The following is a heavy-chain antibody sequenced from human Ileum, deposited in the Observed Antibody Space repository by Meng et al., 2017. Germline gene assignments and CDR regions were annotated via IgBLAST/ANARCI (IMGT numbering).Heavy chain of an antibody. V-gene: IGHV3-23*01. Sequence: GGSLRLSCAASGFTFSSYAMSWVRQAPGKGLEWVSAISGSGGSTYYADSVKGQFTISRDNSKNTLYLRMNSLRAEDTAVYYCAKVDEDPPYYYGMDVWGQGTTVTVSS. CDR3: AKVDEDPPYYYGMDV. CDR1: GFTFSSYA. J-gene: IGHJ6*02. CDR2: ISGSGGST.